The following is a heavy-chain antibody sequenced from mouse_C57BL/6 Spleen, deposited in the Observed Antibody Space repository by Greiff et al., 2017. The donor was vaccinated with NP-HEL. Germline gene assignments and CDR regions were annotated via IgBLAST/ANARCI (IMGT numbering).Heavy chain of an antibody. CDR1: GFTFSSYA. J-gene: IGHJ2*01. D-gene: IGHD1-1*01. CDR3: ARGAVERFDY. CDR2: ISDGGSYT. Sequence: EVKLVESGGGLVKPGGSLKLSCAASGFTFSSYAMSWVRQTPEKRLEWVATISDGGSYTYYPDNVKGRFTISRDNAKNNLYLQMSHLKSEDTAMYYCARGAVERFDYWGQGTTLTVSS. V-gene: IGHV5-4*03.